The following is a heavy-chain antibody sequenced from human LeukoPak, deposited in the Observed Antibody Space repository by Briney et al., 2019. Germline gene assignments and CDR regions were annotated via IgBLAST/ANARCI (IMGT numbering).Heavy chain of an antibody. V-gene: IGHV3-7*01. D-gene: IGHD3-3*01. CDR3: ARASPGNDFWRINWFDP. Sequence: GGSLRLSCAASGFTFSSYAMTWVRQAPGKGLEWVANIKQDGSEKYYVDSVKGRFTMSRDNAKNSLYLQMNSLRAEDTAVYYCARASPGNDFWRINWFDPWGQGTLVTVSS. CDR2: IKQDGSEK. J-gene: IGHJ5*02. CDR1: GFTFSSYA.